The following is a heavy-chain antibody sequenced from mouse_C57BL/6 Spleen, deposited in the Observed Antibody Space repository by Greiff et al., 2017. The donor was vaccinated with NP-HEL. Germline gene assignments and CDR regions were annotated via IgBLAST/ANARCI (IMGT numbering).Heavy chain of an antibody. J-gene: IGHJ3*01. CDR1: GFSLTSYG. V-gene: IGHV2-2*01. Sequence: VKLMESGPGLVQPSQSLSITCTVSGFSLTSYGVHWVRQSPGKGLEWLGVIWSGGSTDYNAAFISRLSISKDNSKSQVFFKMNSLQADDTAIYYCARGGLEGFAYWGQGTLVTVSA. D-gene: IGHD3-1*01. CDR3: ARGGLEGFAY. CDR2: IWSGGST.